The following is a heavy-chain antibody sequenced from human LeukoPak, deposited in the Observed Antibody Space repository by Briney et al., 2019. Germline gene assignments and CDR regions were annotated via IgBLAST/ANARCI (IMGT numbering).Heavy chain of an antibody. D-gene: IGHD2-2*01. CDR1: GFTFSSYS. CDR2: ISSASGSI. CDR3: ARLPAYCSSTSCYYDY. J-gene: IGHJ4*02. Sequence: GGSLRLSCAASGFTFSSYSMNWVRQAPGKGLEWVSYISSASGSIYYADSVKGRFTISRDNAKNSLFLQMNGLRAEGTAVYYCARLPAYCSSTSCYYDYWGQGTLVTVSS. V-gene: IGHV3-48*04.